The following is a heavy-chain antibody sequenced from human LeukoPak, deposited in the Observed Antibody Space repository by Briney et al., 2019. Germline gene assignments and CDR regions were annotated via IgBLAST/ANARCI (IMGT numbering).Heavy chain of an antibody. CDR1: GFPFRDFG. CDR3: ARDDGSGSYPGGY. D-gene: IGHD3-10*01. V-gene: IGHV3-30*02. J-gene: IGHJ4*02. Sequence: GGSLRLSCVASGFPFRDFGMHWVRQAPGKGLEWVALTRFDGINKYNPGSVQGRFSTSRDNSRNTVYLQMNNLRPEDTAIYHCARDDGSGSYPGGYWGQGTLVSVSS. CDR2: TRFDGINK.